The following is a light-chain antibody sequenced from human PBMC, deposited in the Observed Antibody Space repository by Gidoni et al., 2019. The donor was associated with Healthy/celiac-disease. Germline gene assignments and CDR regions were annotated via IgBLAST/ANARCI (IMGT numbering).Light chain of an antibody. CDR3: QQYYSYPRT. CDR1: QGISSY. Sequence: AIRITQSPSSLSASTGDRVTINCRASQGISSYLAWYQQKPGKAPKLLIYAASTLQSGVPSRFSGSGSGTDFTLTISCLQSEDFATYYFQQYYSYPRTFGQGTKVEIK. CDR2: AAS. V-gene: IGKV1-8*01. J-gene: IGKJ1*01.